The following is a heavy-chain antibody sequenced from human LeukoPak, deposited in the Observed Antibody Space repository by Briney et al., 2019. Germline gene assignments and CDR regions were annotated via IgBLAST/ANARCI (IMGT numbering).Heavy chain of an antibody. CDR3: ARIHIPSGSYFRGWFDP. Sequence: SETLSLTCTVSGGSISSYYWSWLRQPPGKGLEWIGYIYYSGSTHYNPSLKSRVTISVDTSKNQFSLKLSSVTAADTAVYYCARIHIPSGSYFRGWFDPWGQGTLVTVSS. CDR2: IYYSGST. CDR1: GGSISSYY. J-gene: IGHJ5*02. V-gene: IGHV4-59*08. D-gene: IGHD1-26*01.